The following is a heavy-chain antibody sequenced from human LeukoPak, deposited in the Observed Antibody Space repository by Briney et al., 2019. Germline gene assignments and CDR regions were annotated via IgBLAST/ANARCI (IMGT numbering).Heavy chain of an antibody. CDR1: GYTFTSYA. CDR2: INAGNGNT. D-gene: IGHD3-10*01. CDR3: ASGRLWFGELLSYYFDY. V-gene: IGHV1-3*01. J-gene: IGHJ4*02. Sequence: EASVKVSCKASGYTFTSYAMHWVRQDPGQRLEWMGWINAGNGNTKYSQKFQGRVTITRDTSASTAYMELSSLRSEDTAVYYCASGRLWFGELLSYYFDYWGQGTLVTVSS.